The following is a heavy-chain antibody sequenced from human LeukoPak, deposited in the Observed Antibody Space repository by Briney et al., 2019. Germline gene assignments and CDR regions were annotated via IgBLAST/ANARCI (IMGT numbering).Heavy chain of an antibody. D-gene: IGHD6-13*01. CDR2: ISSSSSYT. J-gene: IGHJ4*02. Sequence: PGGSLRLSCAASGFTFSDYYMSWIRQAPGKGLEWVSYISSSSSYTNYADSVKGRFTISRDNAKNSLYLQMNSLRAEDTAVYYCAKDRAAAGPHYFDYWGQGTLVTVSS. CDR1: GFTFSDYY. V-gene: IGHV3-11*06. CDR3: AKDRAAAGPHYFDY.